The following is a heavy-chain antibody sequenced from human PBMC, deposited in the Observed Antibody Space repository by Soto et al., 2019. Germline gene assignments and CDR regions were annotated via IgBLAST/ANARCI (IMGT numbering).Heavy chain of an antibody. CDR3: ARGGRIVATIIPNWFDR. D-gene: IGHD5-12*01. J-gene: IGHJ5*02. V-gene: IGHV4-59*01. CDR1: GGSISSYY. Sequence: SETLSLTCTVSGGSISSYYWSWIRQPPGKGLEWIGYIYYSGSTNYNPSLKSRVTVSVDTSKTQFSLKLSSVTAADTAAYYCARGGRIVATIIPNWFDRWGQGTLVTVSS. CDR2: IYYSGST.